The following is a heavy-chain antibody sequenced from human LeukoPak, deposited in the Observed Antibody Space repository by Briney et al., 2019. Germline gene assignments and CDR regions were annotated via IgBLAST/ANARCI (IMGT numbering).Heavy chain of an antibody. V-gene: IGHV3-66*01. CDR3: ATYSSSWYTYPRRYYYGMDV. D-gene: IGHD6-13*01. CDR1: GFTVNRNY. J-gene: IGHJ6*02. Sequence: PGGSLRLSCAASGFTVNRNYMIWVRQAPGKGLECVSVIYSGGTTWYADSVKGRFTISRDTNTLYLQMNSLRAEDTAVYYCATYSSSWYTYPRRYYYGMDVWGQGTTVTVSS. CDR2: IYSGGTT.